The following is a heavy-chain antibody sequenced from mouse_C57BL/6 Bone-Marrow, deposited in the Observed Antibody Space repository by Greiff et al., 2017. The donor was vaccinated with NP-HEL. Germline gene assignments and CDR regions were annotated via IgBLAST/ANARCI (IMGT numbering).Heavy chain of an antibody. J-gene: IGHJ1*03. CDR3: ARSGSSYVGYFDV. CDR2: IYPGDGDT. CDR1: GYAFSSSW. V-gene: IGHV1-82*01. D-gene: IGHD1-1*01. Sequence: VHLVESGPELVKPGASVKISCKASGYAFSSSWMNWVKQRPGKGLEWIGRIYPGDGDTNYNGKFKGKATLTADKSSSTAYMQLSSLTSEDSAVYFCARSGSSYVGYFDVWGTGTTVTVSS.